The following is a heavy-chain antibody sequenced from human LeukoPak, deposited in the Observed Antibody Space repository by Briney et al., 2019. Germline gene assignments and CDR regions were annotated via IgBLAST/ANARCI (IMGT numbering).Heavy chain of an antibody. CDR2: IKQDGNDK. CDR1: GFTFSSYW. Sequence: GVLRLSCAASGFTFSSYWMSWVRQAPGKGLEWVANIKQDGNDKYYVDSVKGRFTISRDNAKNSLYLQMNSLRAEDTAVYYCARVWLGNYGGNSVIDYWGQGTLVTVSS. V-gene: IGHV3-7*03. D-gene: IGHD4-23*01. CDR3: ARVWLGNYGGNSVIDY. J-gene: IGHJ4*02.